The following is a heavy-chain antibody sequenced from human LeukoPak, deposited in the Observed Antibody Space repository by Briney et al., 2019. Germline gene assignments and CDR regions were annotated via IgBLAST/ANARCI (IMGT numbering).Heavy chain of an antibody. J-gene: IGHJ4*02. CDR3: AKTYDFWSGYPEDY. D-gene: IGHD3-3*01. CDR2: ISGSGGST. V-gene: IGHV3-23*01. CDR1: GFTFSNAW. Sequence: GGSLRLSCAASGFTFSNAWMSWVRQAPGKGLEWVSAISGSGGSTYYADSVKGRFTISRDNSKNTLYLQMNSLRAEDTAVYYCAKTYDFWSGYPEDYWGQGTLVTVSS.